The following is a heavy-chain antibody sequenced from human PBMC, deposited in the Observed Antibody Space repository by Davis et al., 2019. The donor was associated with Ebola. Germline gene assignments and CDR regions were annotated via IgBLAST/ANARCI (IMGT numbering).Heavy chain of an antibody. V-gene: IGHV3-66*01. CDR2: LYRGGPT. D-gene: IGHD2-2*01. CDR3: AREGKYRDESRTFDY. Sequence: GESLKISCAASGFIVRNYHISWVRQAPGKGLEWVSVLYRGGPTHYADSVQGRFTISRDDSKNTLSLQMNSLRADDTAVYYCAREGKYRDESRTFDYWGQGTLVTVSS. CDR1: GFIVRNYH. J-gene: IGHJ4*02.